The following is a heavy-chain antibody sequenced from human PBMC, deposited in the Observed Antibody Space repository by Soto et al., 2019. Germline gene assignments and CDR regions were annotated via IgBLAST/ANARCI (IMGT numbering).Heavy chain of an antibody. D-gene: IGHD5-18*01. CDR1: GGSISSYY. V-gene: IGHV4-59*01. J-gene: IGHJ5*02. CDR3: AKYSYERPHFRFDP. Sequence: PSETLSLTCTVSGGSISSYYWSWIRQPPGKGLEWIGYIYYSGSTNYNPSLKSRVTISVDTSKNQFSLKLSSVTAADTAVYYCAKYSYERPHFRFDPWGQGTLVTVSS. CDR2: IYYSGST.